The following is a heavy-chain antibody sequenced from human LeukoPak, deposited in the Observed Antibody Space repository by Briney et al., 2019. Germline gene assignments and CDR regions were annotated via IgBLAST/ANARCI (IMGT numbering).Heavy chain of an antibody. CDR3: AIGCYYDSSGYCGFDY. D-gene: IGHD3-22*01. Sequence: PRGSLRLSCAASGFTFSNNWMHWVRQAPGKGLVWVSRINPDGSGTIHADSVKGRSTVSRDNAKNTLYLQMNSLRAEDTAMYYCAIGCYYDSSGYCGFDYWGQGTLVTVSS. V-gene: IGHV3-74*01. J-gene: IGHJ4*02. CDR1: GFTFSNNW. CDR2: INPDGSGT.